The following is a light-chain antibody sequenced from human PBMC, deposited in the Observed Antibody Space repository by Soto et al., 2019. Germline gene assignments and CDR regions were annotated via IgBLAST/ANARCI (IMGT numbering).Light chain of an antibody. CDR3: SSYTSSSPHVV. V-gene: IGLV2-14*03. CDR2: DVS. Sequence: QSALTQPASVSGSPGQSITISCTGTSSDVGGYNYVSWYQQHPGKAPKLMIYDVSNRPSGVSNGFSGSKSGNTASLTISGLQAEDEADYYCSSYTSSSPHVVFGGGTKLTVL. CDR1: SSDVGGYNY. J-gene: IGLJ2*01.